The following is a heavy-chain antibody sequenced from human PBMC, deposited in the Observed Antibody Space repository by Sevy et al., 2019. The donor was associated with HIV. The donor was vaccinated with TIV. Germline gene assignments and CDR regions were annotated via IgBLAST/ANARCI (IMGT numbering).Heavy chain of an antibody. J-gene: IGHJ4*02. CDR1: GYTFTSYG. D-gene: IGHD1-26*01. Sequence: ASVKVSCKTSGYTFTSYGITWVRQAPGQGLEWMGWISILNTNYAQNLQGRLTMTTDTSTSTVYMELRSLSSDDTAVYYCARAPSGSQGPVQYLHYWGQGTLVTVSS. CDR2: ISILNT. CDR3: ARAPSGSQGPVQYLHY. V-gene: IGHV1-18*01.